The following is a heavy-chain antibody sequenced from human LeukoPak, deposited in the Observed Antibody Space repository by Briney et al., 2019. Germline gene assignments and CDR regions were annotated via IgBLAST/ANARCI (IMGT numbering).Heavy chain of an antibody. J-gene: IGHJ4*02. CDR1: GGSISSSSYY. Sequence: SETLSLTCTVSGGSISSSSYYWGWIRQSPGKGLEWIASIYYSGATYYNPSLKSRVTISLDTSKDQFSLKLRSVTAADTAVYYCARHAGADSSWYYFDYWGQGTLVAVSS. CDR2: IYYSGAT. CDR3: ARHAGADSSWYYFDY. D-gene: IGHD6-13*01. V-gene: IGHV4-39*01.